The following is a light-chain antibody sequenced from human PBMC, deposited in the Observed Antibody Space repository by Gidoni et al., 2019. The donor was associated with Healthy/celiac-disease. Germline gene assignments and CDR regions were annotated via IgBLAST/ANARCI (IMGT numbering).Light chain of an antibody. V-gene: IGLV3-1*01. J-gene: IGLJ2*01. CDR2: QDS. Sequence: SYELTQPPSVSVSPGQTASITCSGDKLGDKYACWYQQKPGQSPVLVIYQDSKRPSGIPERFSGSNSGNTATLTISGTQAMDEADYYCQAGESSVVFGGGTKLTV. CDR3: QAGESSVV. CDR1: KLGDKY.